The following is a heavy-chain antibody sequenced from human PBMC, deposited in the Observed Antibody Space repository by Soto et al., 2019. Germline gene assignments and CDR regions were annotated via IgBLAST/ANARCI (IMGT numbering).Heavy chain of an antibody. V-gene: IGHV3-9*01. CDR3: AKVDGDYVNYYGMDV. D-gene: IGHD4-17*01. J-gene: IGHJ6*02. Sequence: GGSLRLSCAASGFTFDDYAMHWVRQAPGKGLEWVSGISWNSGSIGYADSVKGRFTISRDNAKNSLYLQMNSLRAEDTALCYCAKVDGDYVNYYGMDVWGQGTTVTVSS. CDR2: ISWNSGSI. CDR1: GFTFDDYA.